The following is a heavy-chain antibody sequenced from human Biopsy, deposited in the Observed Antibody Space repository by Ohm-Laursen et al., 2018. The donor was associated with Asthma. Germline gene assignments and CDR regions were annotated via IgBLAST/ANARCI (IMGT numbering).Heavy chain of an antibody. CDR1: GFTFAHYW. CDR2: IKYDGTEK. D-gene: IGHD3-3*02. V-gene: IGHV3-7*01. Sequence: SLRLSCTASGFTFAHYWMSWVRQVPGKGLEWVANIKYDGTEKNHVDSLKGRFTISRDNAKNSLYLQMNSLRAEDTAVYYCARTFHFWSPYHAEHYQLWGQGTLVTVSS. CDR3: ARTFHFWSPYHAEHYQL. J-gene: IGHJ1*01.